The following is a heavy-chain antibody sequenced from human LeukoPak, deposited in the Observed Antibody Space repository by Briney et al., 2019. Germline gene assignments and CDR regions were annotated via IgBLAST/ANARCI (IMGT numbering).Heavy chain of an antibody. V-gene: IGHV1-46*01. CDR1: GYTFTSYY. Sequence: GASVKVSCKASGYTFTSYYMHWVRQAPGQGLEWMGIINPSGGSTSYAQKFQGRVTMTRDTSTSTVYTELSSLRSEDMAVYYCASQLGNWFDPWGQGTLVTVSS. CDR3: ASQLGNWFDP. D-gene: IGHD1-1*01. CDR2: INPSGGST. J-gene: IGHJ5*02.